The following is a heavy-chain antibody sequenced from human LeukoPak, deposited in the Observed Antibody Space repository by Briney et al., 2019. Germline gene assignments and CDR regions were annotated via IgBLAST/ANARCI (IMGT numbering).Heavy chain of an antibody. CDR3: ASFYCSGGSCYQYYYYYYMDV. J-gene: IGHJ6*03. D-gene: IGHD2-15*01. CDR2: INHSGST. Sequence: PSETLSLTCAVYSGSFSGYYWSWIRQPPGKGLEWIGEINHSGSTYYNPSLKSRVTISVGTSKNQFSLKLSSVTAADTAVYYCASFYCSGGSCYQYYYYYYMDVWGKGTTVTISS. CDR1: SGSFSGYY. V-gene: IGHV4-34*01.